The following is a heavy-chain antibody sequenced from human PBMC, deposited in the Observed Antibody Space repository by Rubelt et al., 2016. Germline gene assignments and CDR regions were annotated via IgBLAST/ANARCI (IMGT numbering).Heavy chain of an antibody. J-gene: IGHJ3*02. Sequence: EVQLVESGGGLAQPGGSLRLSCAASGFTFSSYAMHWVRQAPGKGLEYVSAISSNGGSTYYADSVKGRFTISRDNSKNTLYLQMSSLRAEETAVYYCVKGVGRYYDFWSGRDAFDIWGQGTMVTVSS. V-gene: IGHV3-64D*09. CDR1: GFTFSSYA. CDR2: ISSNGGST. CDR3: VKGVGRYYDFWSGRDAFDI. D-gene: IGHD3-3*01.